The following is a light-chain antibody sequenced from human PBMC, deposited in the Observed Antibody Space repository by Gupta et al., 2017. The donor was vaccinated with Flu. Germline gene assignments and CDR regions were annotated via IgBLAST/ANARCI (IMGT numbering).Light chain of an antibody. Sequence: PATLSVSPGERATLSCRASQSISSNLAWYQQKPGQAPRLLMYGVSTRATGIPARFSSSGSGTEFTLTISSLQSEDFAVYYCQQYHNWPRTFGQGTKVEIK. J-gene: IGKJ1*01. CDR2: GVS. CDR3: QQYHNWPRT. V-gene: IGKV3-15*01. CDR1: QSISSN.